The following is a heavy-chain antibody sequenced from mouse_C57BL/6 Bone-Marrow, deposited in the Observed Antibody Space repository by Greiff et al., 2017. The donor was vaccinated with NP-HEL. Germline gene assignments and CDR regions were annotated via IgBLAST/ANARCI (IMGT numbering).Heavy chain of an antibody. CDR3: TSITTAVARGY. D-gene: IGHD1-1*01. CDR1: GFNIKDDY. CDR2: IYPENGDP. J-gene: IGHJ2*01. V-gene: IGHV14-4*01. Sequence: EVQLQQSGAELVRPGASVKLSCTASGFNIKDDYMHWVKQRPEQGLEWIGWIYPENGDPEYASKFQGKAPLTADNSSNTAYLQLNSLTSEDTAVYSCTSITTAVARGYWGQGTTLTVSA.